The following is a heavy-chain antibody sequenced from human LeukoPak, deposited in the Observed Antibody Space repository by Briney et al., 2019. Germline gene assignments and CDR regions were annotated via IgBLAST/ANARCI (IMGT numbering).Heavy chain of an antibody. D-gene: IGHD2-2*01. J-gene: IGHJ5*02. CDR2: INHSGST. Sequence: PGGSLRLSCTASEFTVSRNYMLWVRQPPGKGLEWIGEINHSGSTNYNPSLKSRVTISVDTSKNQFSLKLSSVTAADTAVYYCARGNIVVVPAAPANWFDPWGQGTLVTVSS. CDR1: EFTVSRNY. CDR3: ARGNIVVVPAAPANWFDP. V-gene: IGHV4-34*01.